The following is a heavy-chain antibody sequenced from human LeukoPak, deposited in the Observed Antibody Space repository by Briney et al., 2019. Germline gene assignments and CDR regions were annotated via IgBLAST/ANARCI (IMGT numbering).Heavy chain of an antibody. CDR3: ARDLDTAMPTNAFDI. CDR2: IIPIFGTA. Sequence: GASVKVSCKASGGTFSSYAISWVRQAPGQGLEWMGGIIPIFGTANYAQKFRGRVTITADESTSTAYMELSSLRSEDTAVYYCARDLDTAMPTNAFDIWGQGTMVTVSS. V-gene: IGHV1-69*13. CDR1: GGTFSSYA. D-gene: IGHD5-18*01. J-gene: IGHJ3*02.